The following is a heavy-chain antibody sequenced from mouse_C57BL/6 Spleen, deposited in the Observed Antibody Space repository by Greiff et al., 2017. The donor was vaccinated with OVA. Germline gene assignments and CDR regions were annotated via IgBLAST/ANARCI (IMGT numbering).Heavy chain of an antibody. D-gene: IGHD2-5*01. CDR1: GYTFTDYY. CDR2: INPNNGGT. V-gene: IGHV1-26*01. CDR3: ASYYSKAYFDY. Sequence: VQLQQSGPALVKPGASVKISCKASGYTFTDYYMNWVKQSHGKSLEWIGDINPNNGGTSYNQKFKGKATLTVDKSSSTAYMELRSLTSEDSAVYYCASYYSKAYFDYWGQGTTLTFSS. J-gene: IGHJ2*01.